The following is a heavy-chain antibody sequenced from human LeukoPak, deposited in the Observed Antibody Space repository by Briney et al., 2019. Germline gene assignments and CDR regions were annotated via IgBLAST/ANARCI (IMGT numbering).Heavy chain of an antibody. CDR3: ARDSDFKYSYALGAFDI. CDR2: ISYDGSNK. Sequence: GRSLRLSCAASGFTFSSYAMHWVGQAPGKGLEWVAVISYDGSNKYYADSVKGRFTISRDNSKNTLYLQMNSLRAEDTAVYYCARDSDFKYSYALGAFDIWGQGTMVTVSS. CDR1: GFTFSSYA. D-gene: IGHD5-18*01. V-gene: IGHV3-30*04. J-gene: IGHJ3*02.